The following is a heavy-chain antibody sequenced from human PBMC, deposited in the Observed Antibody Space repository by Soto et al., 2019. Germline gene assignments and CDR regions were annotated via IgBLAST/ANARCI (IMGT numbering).Heavy chain of an antibody. Sequence: QVQLQESGPGLVKPSGTLSLTCAVSGGSISSSNWWSWVRQPPGKGLEWIGEIYHSGSTNYNPSLTSRVTIRVDKSKNKFALKLSAVTAADAAVYYCARVAVAGTLGYWGQGTLVTASS. CDR2: IYHSGST. CDR1: GGSISSSNW. D-gene: IGHD6-19*01. J-gene: IGHJ4*02. CDR3: ARVAVAGTLGY. V-gene: IGHV4-4*02.